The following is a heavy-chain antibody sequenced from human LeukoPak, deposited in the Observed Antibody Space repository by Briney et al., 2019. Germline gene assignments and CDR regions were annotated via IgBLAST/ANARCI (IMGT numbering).Heavy chain of an antibody. Sequence: GRSLRLSCAASGFTFSSFGIHWVRQAPGKGLEWVALISYDGSNQYYAESVKGRFTISRDNSKNTLYLQMNSLRAEDTAVYYCAKGYYYDSSGYYQHFDHWGQGTLVTVSS. CDR1: GFTFSSFG. J-gene: IGHJ4*02. V-gene: IGHV3-30*18. CDR3: AKGYYYDSSGYYQHFDH. D-gene: IGHD3-22*01. CDR2: ISYDGSNQ.